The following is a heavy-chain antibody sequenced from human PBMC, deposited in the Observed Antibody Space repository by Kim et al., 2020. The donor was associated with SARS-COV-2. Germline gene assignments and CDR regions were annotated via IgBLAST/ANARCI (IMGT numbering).Heavy chain of an antibody. D-gene: IGHD1-26*01. V-gene: IGHV3-7*01. Sequence: VDSVKCRFTNSRDNSKNSLYLQMSSLRAEDTAVYYSATVHWANSSLHVGYWGQGTLVTVCS. J-gene: IGHJ4*02. CDR3: ATVHWANSSLHVGY.